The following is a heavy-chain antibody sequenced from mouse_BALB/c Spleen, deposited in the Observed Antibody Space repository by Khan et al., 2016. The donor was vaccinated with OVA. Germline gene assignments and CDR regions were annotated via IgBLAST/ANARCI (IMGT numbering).Heavy chain of an antibody. CDR1: GFSLNSYG. D-gene: IGHD1-1*01. J-gene: IGHJ4*01. CDR2: IWGDGST. CDR3: AKFTPDYYSMDY. V-gene: IGHV2-3*01. Sequence: QVQLKQSGPGLVAPSQSLSITCTVSGFSLNSYGVNWVRQPPGKGLEWLGVIWGDGSTNYHSALKSRLIISKDDSKSQVFLKLNSLQTDDTATYYCAKFTPDYYSMDYWGQGTSVTVSS.